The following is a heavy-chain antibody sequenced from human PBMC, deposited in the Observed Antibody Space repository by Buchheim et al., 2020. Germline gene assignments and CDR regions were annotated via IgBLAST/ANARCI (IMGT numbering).Heavy chain of an antibody. CDR2: IYHSGST. D-gene: IGHD4-17*01. V-gene: IGHV4-30-2*01. CDR3: ARGYGDPYNWFDP. CDR1: GGSISSGGYS. J-gene: IGHJ5*02. Sequence: QLQLQESGSGPVKPSQTLSLTCAVSGGSISSGGYSWGWIRQPPGKGLEWIGFIYHSGSTYYNPSLKSRVTISVDRSNNQFSLKLSSVTAADTAVYYCARGYGDPYNWFDPWGQGIL.